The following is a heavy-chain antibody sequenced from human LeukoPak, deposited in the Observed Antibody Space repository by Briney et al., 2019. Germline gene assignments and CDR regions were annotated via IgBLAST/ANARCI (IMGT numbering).Heavy chain of an antibody. CDR2: INPNSGGT. J-gene: IGHJ4*02. V-gene: IGHV1-2*02. D-gene: IGHD3-22*01. Sequence: ASVKVSCKASGYTFTGYYMHWVRQAPGQGLEWMGWINPNSGGTNYAQKFQGRVTMTRDTSISTAYMELSRLRSDDTAVYYCARDRGYYYDSSGYYQMDYWGQGTLVTVSS. CDR1: GYTFTGYY. CDR3: ARDRGYYYDSSGYYQMDY.